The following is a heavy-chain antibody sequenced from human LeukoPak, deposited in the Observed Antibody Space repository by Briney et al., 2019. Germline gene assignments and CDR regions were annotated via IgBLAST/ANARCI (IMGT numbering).Heavy chain of an antibody. CDR3: ASGSDYYDSSAYNHFHYFDY. Sequence: GASVKVSCKASGYTFTGYYMHWVRQAPGQGLEWMGWINPNSGGTNYAQKFQGRVTMTRDTSISTAYMELSRLRSDDTAVYYCASGSDYYDSSAYNHFHYFDYWGQGTLVAVSS. D-gene: IGHD3-22*01. CDR1: GYTFTGYY. CDR2: INPNSGGT. V-gene: IGHV1-2*02. J-gene: IGHJ4*02.